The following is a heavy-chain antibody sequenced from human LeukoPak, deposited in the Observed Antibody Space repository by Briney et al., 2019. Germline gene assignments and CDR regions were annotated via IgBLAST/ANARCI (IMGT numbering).Heavy chain of an antibody. CDR2: ILLDGSNK. CDR1: GFTFSNYG. J-gene: IGHJ4*02. CDR3: AKDCPGDMATTFDY. V-gene: IGHV3-30*18. Sequence: QAGGSLRLSCSASGFTFSNYGMHWVRQAPGKGLEWVAVILLDGSNKYYADSVKGRFTISRDNSKNTLYLQMRSLRAEDTAEYYCAKDCPGDMATTFDYWGQGTLVTVSS. D-gene: IGHD5-24*01.